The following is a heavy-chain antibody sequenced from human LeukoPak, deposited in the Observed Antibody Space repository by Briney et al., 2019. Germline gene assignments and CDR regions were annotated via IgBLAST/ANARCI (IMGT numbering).Heavy chain of an antibody. J-gene: IGHJ4*02. CDR2: IYHSGST. V-gene: IGHV4-38-2*01. CDR3: ARQHTRGTMIVVAHFDY. CDR1: GYSISSGYY. D-gene: IGHD3-22*01. Sequence: SETLSLTCAVSGYSISSGYYWGWIRRPPGKGLEWIGSIYHSGSTYYNPSLKSRVTISVDTSKNQFSLKLSSVTAADTAVYYCARQHTRGTMIVVAHFDYWGQGTLVTVSS.